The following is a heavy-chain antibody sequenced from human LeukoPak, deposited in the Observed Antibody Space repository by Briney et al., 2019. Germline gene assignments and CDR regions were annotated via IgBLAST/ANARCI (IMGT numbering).Heavy chain of an antibody. CDR2: ISAYNGNT. D-gene: IGHD4-17*01. CDR1: GYTFTSYG. J-gene: IGHJ4*02. V-gene: IGHV1-18*01. Sequence: ASVKVSCKASGYTFTSYGISWVRQAPGQGLEWMGWISAYNGNTNYAQELQGRVTMTTDTSTSTAYMELRSLRSDDTAVYYCARDRLYYGDYVGYFDYWGQGTLVTVSS. CDR3: ARDRLYYGDYVGYFDY.